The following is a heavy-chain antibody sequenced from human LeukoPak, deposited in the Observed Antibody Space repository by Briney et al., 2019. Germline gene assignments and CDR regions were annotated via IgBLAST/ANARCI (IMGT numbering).Heavy chain of an antibody. CDR2: VTSYNGDT. D-gene: IGHD3-9*01. CDR1: GGTFSSYA. J-gene: IGHJ5*02. Sequence: GASVKVSCKASGGTFSSYAISWVRQAPGQGLEWMGWVTSYNGDTNHAQKFQGRVTMSTDTSTSTAYMELRGLRFDDTAIYYCAKDWHILTGRNCFDPWGQGTLVTASS. V-gene: IGHV1-18*01. CDR3: AKDWHILTGRNCFDP.